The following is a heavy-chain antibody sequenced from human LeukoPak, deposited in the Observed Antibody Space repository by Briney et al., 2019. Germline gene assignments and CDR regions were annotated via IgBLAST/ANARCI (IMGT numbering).Heavy chain of an antibody. CDR3: ARDRSGGWFDP. J-gene: IGHJ5*02. Sequence: GGSLRLSCEASGFTFSSYWMTWVRQAPGKGLEWVANINQDGSDKYYVDSVKGRFTISRDNAKNSLYLQMNSLRAEDTAVYYCARDRSGGWFDPWGQGTLVTVSS. D-gene: IGHD3-3*01. V-gene: IGHV3-7*05. CDR1: GFTFSSYW. CDR2: INQDGSDK.